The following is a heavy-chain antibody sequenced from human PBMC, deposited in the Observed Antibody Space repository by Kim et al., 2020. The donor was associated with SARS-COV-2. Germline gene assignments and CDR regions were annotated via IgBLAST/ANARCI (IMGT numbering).Heavy chain of an antibody. D-gene: IGHD2-2*01. CDR1: GGTFSSYA. CDR3: ARDLNASIVVVPAAGAFDI. J-gene: IGHJ3*02. Sequence: SVKVSCKASGGTFSSYAISWVRQAPGQGLEWMRRIIPILGIANYAQKFQGRVTITADKSTSTAYMELSSLRSEDTAVYYCARDLNASIVVVPAAGAFDIWGQGTMVTVSS. V-gene: IGHV1-69*04. CDR2: IIPILGIA.